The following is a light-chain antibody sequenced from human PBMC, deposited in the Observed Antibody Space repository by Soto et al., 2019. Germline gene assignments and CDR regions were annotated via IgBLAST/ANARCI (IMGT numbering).Light chain of an antibody. V-gene: IGLV2-18*01. Sequence: QSALTQPPSVSGSPGQSVTISCTGTSTDFVSYNRVSWYQQPPGTAPKLIIYEASNRPSGVPDRFSGSKSGNTASLTISGLQAADEADYYCSLYTSEKTYVLGTGNKVTVL. CDR3: SLYTSEKTYV. J-gene: IGLJ1*01. CDR2: EAS. CDR1: STDFVSYNR.